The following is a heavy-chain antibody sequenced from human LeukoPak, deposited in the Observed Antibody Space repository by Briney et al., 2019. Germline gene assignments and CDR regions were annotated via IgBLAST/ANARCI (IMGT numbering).Heavy chain of an antibody. D-gene: IGHD6-13*01. Sequence: GRSLRLSCAASGFTFSSYGMHWVRQAPGKGLEWVAVIWYDGSNKYYADSVKGRFTISRDNSKNTLYLQMNSLRAEDTAVYYCAKQYSSSWYNYFDYWGQGTLVTVSS. J-gene: IGHJ4*02. V-gene: IGHV3-33*06. CDR3: AKQYSSSWYNYFDY. CDR1: GFTFSSYG. CDR2: IWYDGSNK.